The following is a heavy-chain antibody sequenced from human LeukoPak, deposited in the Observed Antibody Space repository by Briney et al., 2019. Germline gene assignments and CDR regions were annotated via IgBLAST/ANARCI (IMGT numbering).Heavy chain of an antibody. Sequence: ASVKVSCKTSGYTFTGYYVHWVRQAPGQGLEWMGRINPNSGDTNYAQKFQGRVTMTRDTSISTAYMELSRLRSDDTAVYYCARDYCGGDCFPGYWGQGTLVTVSS. CDR2: INPNSGDT. J-gene: IGHJ4*02. V-gene: IGHV1-2*06. CDR1: GYTFTGYY. CDR3: ARDYCGGDCFPGY. D-gene: IGHD2-21*02.